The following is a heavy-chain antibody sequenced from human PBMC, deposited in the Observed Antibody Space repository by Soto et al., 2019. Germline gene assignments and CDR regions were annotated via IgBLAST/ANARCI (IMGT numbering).Heavy chain of an antibody. CDR3: AKDAAAGGEYYFDY. Sequence: ASVKVSCKASGYTFTSYYMHWVRQAPGQGLEWMGIINPSGGSTSYAQKFQGRVTMTRDTSTSTVYMELNSLRAEDTAVYYCAKDAAAGGEYYFDYWGQGTLVTVSS. D-gene: IGHD6-13*01. CDR1: GYTFTSYY. CDR2: INPSGGST. J-gene: IGHJ4*02. V-gene: IGHV1-46*01.